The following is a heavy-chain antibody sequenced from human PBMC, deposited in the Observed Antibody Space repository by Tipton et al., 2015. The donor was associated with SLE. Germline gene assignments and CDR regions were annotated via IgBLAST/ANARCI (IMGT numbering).Heavy chain of an antibody. J-gene: IGHJ4*02. D-gene: IGHD3-22*01. V-gene: IGHV4-59*12. Sequence: TLSLTCTVSGGSISSYYWSWIRQPPGKGLEWIGYIYYSGGTNYNPSLKSRVTISVDTSKNQFSLKLSPVTAADTAVYYCARKSHDSSGYYDYWGQGTLVTVSS. CDR2: IYYSGGT. CDR3: ARKSHDSSGYYDY. CDR1: GGSISSYY.